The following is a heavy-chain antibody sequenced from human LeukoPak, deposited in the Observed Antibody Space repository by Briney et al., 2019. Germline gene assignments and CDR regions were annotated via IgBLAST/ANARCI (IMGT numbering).Heavy chain of an antibody. V-gene: IGHV3-11*04. J-gene: IGHJ2*01. D-gene: IGHD3-22*01. CDR3: ARDDPAESSAC. CDR1: GVTFTDYN. Sequence: GGSLRLSCAASGVTFTDYNMSWICQAPGKGLEWVSYISSSGSTIYYADSVKGRFTISRDNAKNSLYLQMNSLTAEDTAVYYCARDDPAESSACWGRGTLVT. CDR2: ISSSGSTI.